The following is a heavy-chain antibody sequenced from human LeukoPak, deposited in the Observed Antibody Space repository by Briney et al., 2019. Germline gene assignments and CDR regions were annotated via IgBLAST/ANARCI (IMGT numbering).Heavy chain of an antibody. CDR1: GFTFSNYA. CDR3: AKKQSDSWLPAYYFDY. D-gene: IGHD6-19*01. CDR2: ISDSGGST. V-gene: IGHV3-23*01. Sequence: GGSLRLSCAASGFTFSNYAMSWVRQAPGKELEWVSAISDSGGSTYYADSVKGRFTISRDNSKNTLYLQMNSLRAEDTAVYYCAKKQSDSWLPAYYFDYWGQGTLVTVSS. J-gene: IGHJ4*02.